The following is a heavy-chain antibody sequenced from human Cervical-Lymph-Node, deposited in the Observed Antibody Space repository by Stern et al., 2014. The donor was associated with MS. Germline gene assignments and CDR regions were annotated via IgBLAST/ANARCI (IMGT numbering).Heavy chain of an antibody. CDR3: ARVNGGNSDGFDP. V-gene: IGHV5-51*01. D-gene: IGHD4-23*01. Sequence: EVQLVESGPEVKKPGESLKISCKASGYMFASHWIGWVRQIPGKGLEWLGIIRPGDSNTIYSPSSEGQVTISVDKSTSTAYLQWSSLKASDTAMYYCARVNGGNSDGFDPWGQGTLVTVSS. J-gene: IGHJ5*02. CDR1: GYMFASHW. CDR2: IRPGDSNT.